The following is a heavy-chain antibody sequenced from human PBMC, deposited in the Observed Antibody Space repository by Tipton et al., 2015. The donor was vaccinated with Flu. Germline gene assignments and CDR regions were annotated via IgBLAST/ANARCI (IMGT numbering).Heavy chain of an antibody. CDR1: GFRFSDYY. D-gene: IGHD3-16*01. CDR2: INTDATGT. J-gene: IGHJ5*02. V-gene: IGHV3-74*01. Sequence: SLRLSCAASGFRFSDYYMHWVRQAPGKGLVWVSRINTDATGTNYADSVKGRFTISRDNAKNTLYLEMNGLRVEDTAVYYCARGGGSRADLWGQGALVTVSS. CDR3: ARGGGSRADL.